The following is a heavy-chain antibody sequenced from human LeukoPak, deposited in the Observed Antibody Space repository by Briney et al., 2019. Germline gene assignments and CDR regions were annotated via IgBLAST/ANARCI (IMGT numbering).Heavy chain of an antibody. V-gene: IGHV1-18*01. Sequence: ASVKVSCKPSGYTFVTYGINWVRQAPGQGPEWIGWISTYNGNTKYALKFQDRVTLTRDTSTTTAYMELKSLTSDDRAVYYCARASFDHWGQGTLVIVCS. CDR2: ISTYNGNT. J-gene: IGHJ4*02. CDR3: ARASFDH. CDR1: GYTFVTYG.